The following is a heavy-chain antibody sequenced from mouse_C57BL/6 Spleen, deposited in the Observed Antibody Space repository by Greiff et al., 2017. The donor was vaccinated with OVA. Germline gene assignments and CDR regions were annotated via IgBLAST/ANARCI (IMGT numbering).Heavy chain of an antibody. CDR2: ISYDGSN. D-gene: IGHD2-3*01. V-gene: IGHV3-6*01. CDR3: ARDPGYDGYPYAMDY. J-gene: IGHJ4*01. CDR1: GYSITSGYY. Sequence: ESGPGLVKPSQSLSLTCSVTGYSITSGYYWNWIRQFPGNKLEWRGYISYDGSNNYNPSLKNRISITRDTSKNQFFLKLNSVTTEDTATYYCARDPGYDGYPYAMDYWGQGTSVTVSS.